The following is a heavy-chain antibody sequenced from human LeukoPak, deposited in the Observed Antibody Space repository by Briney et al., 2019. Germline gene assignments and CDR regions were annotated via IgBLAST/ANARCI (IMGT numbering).Heavy chain of an antibody. CDR2: INPSGGST. CDR1: GYTFTSYY. Sequence: ASVQVSCKASGYTFTSYYMHWVRQAPGQGLEWMGIINPSGGSTSYAQKFQGRVTMTRDTSTSTVYMELSSLRSEDTAVYYCARVPPGYYFDYWGQGTLVTVSS. V-gene: IGHV1-46*01. CDR3: ARVPPGYYFDY. J-gene: IGHJ4*02.